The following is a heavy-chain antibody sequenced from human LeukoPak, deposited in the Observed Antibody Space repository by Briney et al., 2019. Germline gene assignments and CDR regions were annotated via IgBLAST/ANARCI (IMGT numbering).Heavy chain of an antibody. D-gene: IGHD6-19*01. J-gene: IGHJ1*01. CDR1: GFTFSSYA. Sequence: GGSLRLSCAASGFTFSSYAMSWVRQAPGKGLEWVSAISGSGGSTYYADSVKGRFTISRDISKNTLHLQMGSLRPEDMAVYYCARVDSGSACASWGQGILVTVSS. CDR2: ISGSGGST. V-gene: IGHV3-23*01. CDR3: ARVDSGSACAS.